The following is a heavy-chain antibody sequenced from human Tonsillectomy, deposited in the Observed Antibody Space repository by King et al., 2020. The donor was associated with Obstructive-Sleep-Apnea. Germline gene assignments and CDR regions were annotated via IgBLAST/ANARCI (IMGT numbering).Heavy chain of an antibody. CDR2: IDPSDSYT. D-gene: IGHD3-16*01. Sequence: QLVQSGAEVKKPGESLRISCKGSGYSFTSYWISWVRQMPGKGLEWMGRIDPSDSYTNYSPSFQGHGTISADKSISTAYLQWSSLKASDTAMYYCARLGAYDYVWGSNSFDYWGQGTLVTVSS. V-gene: IGHV5-10-1*01. CDR3: ARLGAYDYVWGSNSFDY. CDR1: GYSFTSYW. J-gene: IGHJ4*02.